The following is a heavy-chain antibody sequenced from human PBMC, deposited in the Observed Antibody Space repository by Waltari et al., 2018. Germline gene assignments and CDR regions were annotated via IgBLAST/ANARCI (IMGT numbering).Heavy chain of an antibody. D-gene: IGHD3-22*01. CDR3: LRDSSGSHFDY. J-gene: IGHJ4*02. Sequence: LVQSGAEVKKPGASVKVSCKASGYTFTGYAILWVRQAPGQGLEWMGRNNPTTGDTHYAQNFQGRVALTTDTSTNTAFMELQRLRSDDTAVYYCLRDSSGSHFDYWGQGTLVTVSS. CDR2: NNPTTGDT. CDR1: GYTFTGYA. V-gene: IGHV1-2*06.